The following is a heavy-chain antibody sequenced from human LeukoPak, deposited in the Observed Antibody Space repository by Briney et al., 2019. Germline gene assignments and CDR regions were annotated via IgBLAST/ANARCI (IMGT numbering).Heavy chain of an antibody. CDR2: INPNSGGT. Sequence: ASVKVSCKASGYTFIDYYMHWVRQAPGQGLEWMGWINPNSGGTNFAQKFQGRVTMTRDTSISTAYMELSSLRSDVTAVYYCARDRTHTALLDYWGQGTLVTVSS. CDR1: GYTFIDYY. V-gene: IGHV1-2*02. CDR3: ARDRTHTALLDY. J-gene: IGHJ4*02. D-gene: IGHD5-18*01.